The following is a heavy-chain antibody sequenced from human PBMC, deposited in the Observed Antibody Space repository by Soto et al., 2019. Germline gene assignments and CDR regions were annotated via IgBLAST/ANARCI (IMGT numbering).Heavy chain of an antibody. CDR2: IYYSGST. J-gene: IGHJ5*02. V-gene: IGHV4-39*01. Sequence: TLSLTCTVSGGSISSSSYYWGWIRQPPGKGLEWIGSIYYSGSTYYNPSLKSRVTISVDTSKNQFSLKLSSVTAADTAVYYCASIFPGYCSGGSCYPNWFDPWGQGTLVTVSS. CDR1: GGSISSSSYY. D-gene: IGHD2-15*01. CDR3: ASIFPGYCSGGSCYPNWFDP.